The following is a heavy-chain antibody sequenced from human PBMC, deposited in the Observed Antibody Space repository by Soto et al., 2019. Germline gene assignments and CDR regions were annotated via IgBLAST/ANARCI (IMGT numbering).Heavy chain of an antibody. CDR2: MNPNSGNT. CDR3: ARVHMVRGVIRRGYYYYMDV. CDR1: GYTFTSYD. J-gene: IGHJ6*03. D-gene: IGHD3-10*01. V-gene: IGHV1-8*01. Sequence: GASVKVSCKASGYTFTSYDINWVRRATGQGLEWMGWMNPNSGNTGYAQKFQGRVTMTRNTSISTAYMELSSLRSEDTAVYYCARVHMVRGVIRRGYYYYMDVWGKGTTVTVSS.